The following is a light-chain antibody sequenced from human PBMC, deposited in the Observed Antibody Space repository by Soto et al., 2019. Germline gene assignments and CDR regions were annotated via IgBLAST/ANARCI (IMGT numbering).Light chain of an antibody. CDR1: TSNIGAGYE. J-gene: IGLJ3*02. V-gene: IGLV1-40*01. CDR3: QSFDSSLGGSGV. Sequence: HSVLTQPPSVSGAPGQRVTISCTGSTSNIGAGYEVHWYQQVPGTAPKLLVSGHNNRPAEVPDRFFGSKSGTSASLTITGLLAEDEADYYCQSFDSSLGGSGVFGGGTKVTVL. CDR2: GHN.